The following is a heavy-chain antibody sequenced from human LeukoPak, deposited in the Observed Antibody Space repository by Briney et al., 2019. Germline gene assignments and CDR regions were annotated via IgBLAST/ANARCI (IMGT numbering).Heavy chain of an antibody. CDR2: IYHSGST. CDR3: ATSYYDFWSGSNWFDP. Sequence: SETLSLTCTVPGGSISSYYWSWIRQPPGKGLEWIGYIYHSGSTYYNPSLKSRVTISVDRSKNQFSLKLSSVTAADTAVYYCATSYYDFWSGSNWFDPWGQGTLVTVSS. V-gene: IGHV4-59*12. CDR1: GGSISSYY. J-gene: IGHJ5*02. D-gene: IGHD3-3*01.